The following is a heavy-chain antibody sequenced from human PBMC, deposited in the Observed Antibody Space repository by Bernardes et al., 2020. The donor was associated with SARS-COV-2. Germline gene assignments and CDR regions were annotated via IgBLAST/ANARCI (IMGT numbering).Heavy chain of an antibody. CDR2: IYGGGRT. J-gene: IGHJ4*02. CDR1: GFSVNTNY. D-gene: IGHD5-18*01. V-gene: IGHV3-66*01. CDR3: ARDIDLGDTAMGPFNY. Sequence: GGSLRLSCVGSGFSVNTNYMSWVRQAPGKGLEWIAVIYGGGRTYYADSVRGRFTISRDNSKNTLYLSMKSLRVEDTAVYYCARDIDLGDTAMGPFNYWGQGTPVTVSS.